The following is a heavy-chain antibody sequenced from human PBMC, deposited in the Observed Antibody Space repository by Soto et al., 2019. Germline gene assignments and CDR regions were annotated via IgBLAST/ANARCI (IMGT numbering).Heavy chain of an antibody. CDR1: GGTFSSYA. J-gene: IGHJ4*02. D-gene: IGHD3-16*02. CDR3: ASGTYYDYVWGSYRPFDY. Sequence: QVQLVQSGAEVKKPGSSVKVSCKASGGTFSSYAISWVRQAPGQGLEWMGGIIPIFGTANYAQKFQGRVTITADECTSTAYMELSSLRSEDTAVYYCASGTYYDYVWGSYRPFDYWGQGTLVAVSS. V-gene: IGHV1-69*01. CDR2: IIPIFGTA.